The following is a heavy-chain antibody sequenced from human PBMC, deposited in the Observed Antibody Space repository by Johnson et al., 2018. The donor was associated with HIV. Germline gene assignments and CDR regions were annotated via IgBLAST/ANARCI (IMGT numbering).Heavy chain of an antibody. Sequence: QVQLVESGGGVVQPGGSLRLSCAASGLTFSDYDMSWIRQAPGKGLEWVSYISSSGSTIYYADSVEGRFTISRDNAKNSLYLQMNSLRAEDTAVYYCARNGLIPAAKGVAFDIWGQGTTVTVSS. CDR2: ISSSGSTI. CDR1: GLTFSDYD. J-gene: IGHJ3*02. D-gene: IGHD2-2*01. CDR3: ARNGLIPAAKGVAFDI. V-gene: IGHV3-11*04.